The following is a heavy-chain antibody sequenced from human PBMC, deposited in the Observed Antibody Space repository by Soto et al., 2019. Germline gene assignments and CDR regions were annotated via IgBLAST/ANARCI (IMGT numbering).Heavy chain of an antibody. CDR1: GGTFSSYA. V-gene: IGHV1-69*01. D-gene: IGHD3-16*02. CDR3: ARGLLMIRLGELSLDV. CDR2: IIPIFGTA. J-gene: IGHJ6*02. Sequence: QVQLVQSGAEVKKPGSSVKVSCKASGGTFSSYAISWVRQAPGQGLEWMGGIIPIFGTANYAQKFQGRVTITADESTSTAYIELSSMRSEDTAVYYCARGLLMIRLGELSLDVWGQGTTVTVSS.